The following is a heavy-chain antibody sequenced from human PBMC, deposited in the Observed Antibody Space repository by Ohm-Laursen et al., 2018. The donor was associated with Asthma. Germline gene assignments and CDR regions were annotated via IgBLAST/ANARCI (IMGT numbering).Heavy chain of an antibody. J-gene: IGHJ4*02. CDR1: GDSISSGNNY. D-gene: IGHD1-26*01. CDR3: ARTWELYYFDY. CDR2: IYYSGST. Sequence: TLSLTCTVSGDSISSGNNYWSWIRQHPGKGPEWIGYIYYSGSTYYNPSLKSRVTISVDTSKNQFSLKLSSVTAADTAVYYCARTWELYYFDYWGQGTLVTVSS. V-gene: IGHV4-30-4*08.